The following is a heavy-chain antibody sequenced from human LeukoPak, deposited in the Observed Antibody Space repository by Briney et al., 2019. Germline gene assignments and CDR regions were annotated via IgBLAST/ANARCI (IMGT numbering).Heavy chain of an antibody. D-gene: IGHD2-8*01. CDR1: GGSISSSSYY. CDR2: IFYSGST. CDR3: AKHVYPARTDAFDI. V-gene: IGHV4-39*01. Sequence: PSETLSLTCAVSGGSISSSSYYWGWISQPPGKGLEWIGSIFYSGSTYYNPSLKSRVTISVDTSKNQFSLKLSSVTAADTAIYYCAKHVYPARTDAFDIWGQGTMVTVSS. J-gene: IGHJ3*02.